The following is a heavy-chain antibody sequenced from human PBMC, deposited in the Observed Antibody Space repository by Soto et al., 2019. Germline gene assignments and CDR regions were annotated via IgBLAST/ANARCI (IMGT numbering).Heavy chain of an antibody. J-gene: IGHJ6*03. V-gene: IGHV3-64*01. CDR3: ARVRRGDYRLDYYYMDV. Sequence: GGSLRLSCAASGFTFSAYPMHWVRQAPGKGLEYVSAISSDGGSTYYANSVKGRFTNSRDNSKYTLLLQMGRLRAEDMAVYYCARVRRGDYRLDYYYMDVWGKGTTVTVSS. CDR2: ISSDGGST. D-gene: IGHD4-17*01. CDR1: GFTFSAYP.